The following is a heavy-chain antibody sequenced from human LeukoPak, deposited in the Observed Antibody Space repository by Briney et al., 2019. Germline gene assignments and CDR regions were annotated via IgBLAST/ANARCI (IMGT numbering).Heavy chain of an antibody. J-gene: IGHJ4*02. Sequence: GGSLRLSCAASGFTFSSYEMNWVRQAPGKGLEWVSYISSSGTPTHYADSVKGRFTISRDNAKNSLFLQMNSLRAEDTAVYYCAREKTACGGDCYDSWGQGTLVTVSS. CDR2: ISSSGTPT. CDR3: AREKTACGGDCYDS. CDR1: GFTFSSYE. V-gene: IGHV3-48*03. D-gene: IGHD2-21*01.